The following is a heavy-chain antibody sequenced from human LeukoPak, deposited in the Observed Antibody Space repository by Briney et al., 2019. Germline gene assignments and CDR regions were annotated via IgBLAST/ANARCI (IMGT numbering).Heavy chain of an antibody. CDR2: IGISSGNT. V-gene: IGHV3-48*01. D-gene: IGHD5-24*01. CDR3: ARDYKYAFDN. J-gene: IGHJ4*02. CDR1: GFTFSDYS. Sequence: GGSLRLSCAASGFTFSDYSMNWVRQAPGKGLEWISYIGISSGNTKYADSVKGRFTISGDKAKNSLYLQMSSLRVEDTAVYYCARDYKYAFDNWGQGTPVTVSS.